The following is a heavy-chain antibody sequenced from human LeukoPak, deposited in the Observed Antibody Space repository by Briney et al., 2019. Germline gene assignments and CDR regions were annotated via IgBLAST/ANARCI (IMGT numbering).Heavy chain of an antibody. CDR2: ISSSGSTI. V-gene: IGHV3-48*03. Sequence: GGSLRLSCAASGFTFSSYEMNWVRQAPGKGLEWVSYISSSGSTIYYADSVKGRFTISRDNAKTSLYLQMNSLRAEDTAVYYCAELGITMTGGVWGKGTTVTISS. J-gene: IGHJ6*04. CDR3: AELGITMTGGV. D-gene: IGHD3-10*02. CDR1: GFTFSSYE.